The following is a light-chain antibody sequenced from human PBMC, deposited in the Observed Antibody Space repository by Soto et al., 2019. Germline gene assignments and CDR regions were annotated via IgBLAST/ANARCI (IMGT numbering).Light chain of an antibody. CDR3: QQYGSSLSIT. Sequence: VLSQSPGTLSLSPGGRATLSCRSSQSVNSDYLAWFQQKPGQAPRLLIYGASSRATGIPDRFSGSGSGTDFTLTISRLEPEDFAVYYCQQYGSSLSITFGQGTLLEIK. CDR1: QSVNSDY. CDR2: GAS. J-gene: IGKJ5*01. V-gene: IGKV3-20*01.